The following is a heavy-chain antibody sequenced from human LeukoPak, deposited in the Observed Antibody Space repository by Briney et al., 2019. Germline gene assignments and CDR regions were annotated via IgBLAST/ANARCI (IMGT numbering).Heavy chain of an antibody. D-gene: IGHD3-22*01. CDR2: ISSSSSTI. CDR3: ARVGDYYDSSGYWKYYFDY. CDR1: GFTFSSYS. J-gene: IGHJ4*02. Sequence: PGGSLRLSCAASGFTFSSYSMNWVRQAPGKGLEWVSYISSSSSTIYYADSVKGRFTISRDNAKNSLYLQMNSLRAEDTAVYYCARVGDYYDSSGYWKYYFDYWGQGTLVTVSS. V-gene: IGHV3-48*01.